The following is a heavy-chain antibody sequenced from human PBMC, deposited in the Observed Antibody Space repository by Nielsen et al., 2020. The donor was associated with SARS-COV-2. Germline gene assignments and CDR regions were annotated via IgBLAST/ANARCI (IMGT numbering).Heavy chain of an antibody. Sequence: GESLKISCAASGFTFSGYWMHWVRQAPGKGLVWVSRINSDGSDSVYAEFLKGRITISRDNAKNSLDLQMNSLRAEDTGVYYCAVIDSSGSHYGMDVWGQGTTVTVSS. CDR1: GFTFSGYW. V-gene: IGHV3-74*01. J-gene: IGHJ6*02. CDR2: INSDGSDS. D-gene: IGHD4-11*01. CDR3: AVIDSSGSHYGMDV.